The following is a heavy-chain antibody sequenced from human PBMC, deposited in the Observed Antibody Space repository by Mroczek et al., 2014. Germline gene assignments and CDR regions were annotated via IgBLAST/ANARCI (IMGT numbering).Heavy chain of an antibody. CDR3: ARLGYCSGGSCYSHFDY. V-gene: IGHV3-9*01. D-gene: IGHD2-15*01. CDR1: GFTFDDYA. Sequence: VQLVQSGGGLVQPGRSLRLSCAASGFTFDDYAMHWVRQAPGKGLEWVSGISWNSGSIGYADSVKGRFTISRDNAKNSLYLQMNSLRAEDTALYYCARLGYCSGGSCYSHFDYWGQGTLVTVSS. CDR2: ISWNSGSI. J-gene: IGHJ4*02.